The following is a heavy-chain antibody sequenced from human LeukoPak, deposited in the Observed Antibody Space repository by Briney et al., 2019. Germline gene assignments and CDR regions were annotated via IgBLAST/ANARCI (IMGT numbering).Heavy chain of an antibody. V-gene: IGHV4-59*02. J-gene: IGHJ4*02. CDR3: ARTLNSGSSDY. CDR2: IRYSGST. Sequence: SETLSLTCTVSGDSVSPYYWSWTRQPPGKGLEWIGYIRYSGSTNYNPSLKSRIIILVDTSKNQFSLKLSSVTAADTAVYYCARTLNSGSSDYWGQGTLVTVSS. CDR1: GDSVSPYY. D-gene: IGHD2-15*01.